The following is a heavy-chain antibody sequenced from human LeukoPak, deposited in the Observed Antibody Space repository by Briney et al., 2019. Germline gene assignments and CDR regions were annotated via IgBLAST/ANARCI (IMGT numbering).Heavy chain of an antibody. CDR3: ARHLAGIDIFYF. CDR1: GFRFTSYG. D-gene: IGHD6-19*01. Sequence: ASVKVSCKASGFRFTSYGSTRVRQAPGQGLEWMGWISGYNGNTNYAQKFQGRVTMSTDTSTTTAYMDLRSLRSDDTAVYYCARHLAGIDIFYFWGQGTLVTVSS. V-gene: IGHV1-18*01. J-gene: IGHJ4*02. CDR2: ISGYNGNT.